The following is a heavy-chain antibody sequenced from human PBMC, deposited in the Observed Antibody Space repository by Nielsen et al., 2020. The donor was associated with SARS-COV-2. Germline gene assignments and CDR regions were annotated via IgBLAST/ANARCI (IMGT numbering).Heavy chain of an antibody. Sequence: SVKVSCKLSGSTLIELSMHWVRQAPGQGLEWMGRIIPLLDMADHGQQFQGRVTITADKSTSTAYMELSSLRYEDTAVYYCARVKGTHGGSYLDVWGQGTAVTVSS. V-gene: IGHV1-69*04. CDR2: IIPLLDMA. D-gene: IGHD2-15*01. J-gene: IGHJ6*02. CDR1: GSTLIELS. CDR3: ARVKGTHGGSYLDV.